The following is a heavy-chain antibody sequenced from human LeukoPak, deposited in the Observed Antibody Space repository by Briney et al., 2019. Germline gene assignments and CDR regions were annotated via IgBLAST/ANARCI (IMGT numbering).Heavy chain of an antibody. CDR2: MYYDGISK. V-gene: IGHV3-33*01. Sequence: GGSLRLSCAASGFTFSSYGMHWVRQAPGKGLEWVAVMYYDGISKYYADSVKGRFTISRDNSKNTLYLQMNSLRVEDPAVYYCARDYYCSGGSCLYFDYWGQGTLVTVSS. CDR3: ARDYYCSGGSCLYFDY. CDR1: GFTFSSYG. D-gene: IGHD2-15*01. J-gene: IGHJ4*02.